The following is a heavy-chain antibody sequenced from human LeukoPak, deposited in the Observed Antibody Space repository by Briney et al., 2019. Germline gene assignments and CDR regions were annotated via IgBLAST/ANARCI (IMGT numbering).Heavy chain of an antibody. CDR2: ISGSGGST. J-gene: IGHJ4*02. Sequence: GRSLRLSCAASGFTFSSYAMSWVRQAPGKGLEWVSAISGSGGSTYYADSVKGRFTISRDNSKNTLYLQMNSLRAEDTAVYYCAKDSEQWLVYYFDYWGQGTLVTVSS. V-gene: IGHV3-23*01. D-gene: IGHD6-19*01. CDR3: AKDSEQWLVYYFDY. CDR1: GFTFSSYA.